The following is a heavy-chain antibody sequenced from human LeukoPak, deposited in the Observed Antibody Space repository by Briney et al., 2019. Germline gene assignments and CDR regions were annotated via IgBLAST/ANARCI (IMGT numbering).Heavy chain of an antibody. CDR2: IYYSGST. D-gene: IGHD2-15*01. V-gene: IGHV4-39*01. Sequence: PSETLSLTCAVSGYSIISSSYYWGWIRQPPGKGLEWIGSIYYSGSTYYNPSLKSRVTISVDTSKNQFSLKLSSVTAADTAVYYCASGIVVVVAATYYFDYWGQGTLVTVSS. CDR1: GYSIISSSYY. CDR3: ASGIVVVVAATYYFDY. J-gene: IGHJ4*02.